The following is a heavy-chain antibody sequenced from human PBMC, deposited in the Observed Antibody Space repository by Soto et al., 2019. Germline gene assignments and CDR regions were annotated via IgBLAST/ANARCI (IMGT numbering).Heavy chain of an antibody. CDR2: TTASNTHT. Sequence: ASVRLCNDGSCARFPSFDITWDLQAPGQGLEWVGWTTASNTHTNYAQKLQGRVTMTTDTSTTTAYMELRSLRSDDTAIYYCARGGYSSGYHYWGQGNLVSVSA. V-gene: IGHV1-18*04. J-gene: IGHJ4*02. CDR1: CARFPSFD. CDR3: ARGGYSSGYHY. D-gene: IGHD3-22*01.